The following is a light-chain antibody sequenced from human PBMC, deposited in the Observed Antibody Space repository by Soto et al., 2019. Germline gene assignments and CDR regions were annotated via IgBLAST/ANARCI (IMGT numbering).Light chain of an antibody. CDR2: DAS. CDR3: QQYGNSPRS. J-gene: IGKJ4*01. CDR1: QYINTR. V-gene: IGKV3-20*01. Sequence: EIVLTQSPATLSSFPGDRVTLSCRASQYINTRLAWYQHRPGQAPRLLTYDASNRATGIPARFSGSGSGTDFTLTISRLEPEDFAVYYCQQYGNSPRSFGGGTKVDIK.